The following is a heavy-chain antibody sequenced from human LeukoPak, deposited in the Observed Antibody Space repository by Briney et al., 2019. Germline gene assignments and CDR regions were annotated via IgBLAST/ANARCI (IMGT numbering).Heavy chain of an antibody. J-gene: IGHJ4*02. CDR3: AESYYYDSSGYFDY. V-gene: IGHV3-23*01. CDR2: ISGSGGST. CDR1: GFTFSSYG. Sequence: QPGGTLRLSCAASGFTFSSYGMSWVRQAPGKGLEWVSAISGSGGSTYYADSVKGRFTISRDNSKNTLYLQMNSLRAEDTAVYYCAESYYYDSSGYFDYWGRGTLVTVSS. D-gene: IGHD3-22*01.